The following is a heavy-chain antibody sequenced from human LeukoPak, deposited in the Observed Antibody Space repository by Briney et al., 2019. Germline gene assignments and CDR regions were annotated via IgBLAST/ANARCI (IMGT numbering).Heavy chain of an antibody. J-gene: IGHJ4*02. CDR1: GFTFTNYW. CDR2: MKQDGREK. V-gene: IGHV3-7*01. CDR3: ARGKSGSYGTKGY. D-gene: IGHD1-26*01. Sequence: GGSLRLSCVASGFTFTNYWMTWVRQAPGKGLEWVANMKQDGREKYYVDSVKGRFTISRDNAKNSLYLQMNSLRVEDTAVYYCARGKSGSYGTKGYWGQGTLVTVSS.